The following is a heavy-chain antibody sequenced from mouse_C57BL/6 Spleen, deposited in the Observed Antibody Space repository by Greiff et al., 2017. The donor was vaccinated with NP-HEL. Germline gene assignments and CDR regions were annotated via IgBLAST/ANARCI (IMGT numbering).Heavy chain of an antibody. J-gene: IGHJ4*01. D-gene: IGHD2-14*01. Sequence: QVQLQQPGAELVKPGASVKMSCKASGYTFTSYWITWVKQRPGQGLEWIGYIYPRDGSTKYNEKFKGKATLTADKSSSTAYMQLNSLTSEDSAVYFCAREGYHYYAMDYWGQGTSVTVSS. V-gene: IGHV1-55*01. CDR1: GYTFTSYW. CDR3: AREGYHYYAMDY. CDR2: IYPRDGST.